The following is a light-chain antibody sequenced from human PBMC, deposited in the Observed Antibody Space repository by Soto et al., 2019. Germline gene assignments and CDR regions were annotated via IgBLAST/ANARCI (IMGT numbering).Light chain of an antibody. Sequence: QSALTQPASVSGSPGQSITISCTGTSSDVGGYNYVSWYQQHPGKAPKLMIYEVSNRPSGVSNRLSGSKSGNTASLTISGLQAEDEADYYCSSYTSSSTPLVVFGGATKLTVL. J-gene: IGLJ2*01. V-gene: IGLV2-14*01. CDR3: SSYTSSSTPLVV. CDR2: EVS. CDR1: SSDVGGYNY.